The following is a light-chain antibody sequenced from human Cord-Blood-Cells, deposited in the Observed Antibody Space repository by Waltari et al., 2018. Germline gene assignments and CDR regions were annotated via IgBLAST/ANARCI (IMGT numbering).Light chain of an antibody. CDR2: DVS. CDR3: CSYAGSYTWV. Sequence: QSALTQPRSVSGSPGQSVTISCTGTSSDVGGYNYVSWYQQHPGQAPKLMIYDVSKRSSGVPERFSGSKSGNTASLTISGLQAEDEADYYCCSYAGSYTWVFGGGTKLTVL. V-gene: IGLV2-11*01. CDR1: SSDVGGYNY. J-gene: IGLJ3*02.